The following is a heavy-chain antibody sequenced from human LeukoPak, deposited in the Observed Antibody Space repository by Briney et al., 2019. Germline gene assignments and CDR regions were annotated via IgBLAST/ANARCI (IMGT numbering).Heavy chain of an antibody. Sequence: GASVKVSCKASGYTFTNYDINWVRQATGQGLEWMGWMNPNSGNTGYAQKFQGRVTMTRNTSISTAYMELSSLRSEDTAVYYCARDRRGSILTEGSPSDYWGQGTLVTVSS. J-gene: IGHJ4*02. V-gene: IGHV1-8*01. CDR3: ARDRRGSILTEGSPSDY. D-gene: IGHD3-9*01. CDR1: GYTFTNYD. CDR2: MNPNSGNT.